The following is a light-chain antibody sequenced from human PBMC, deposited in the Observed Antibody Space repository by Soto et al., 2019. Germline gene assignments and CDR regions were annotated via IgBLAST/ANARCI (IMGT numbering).Light chain of an antibody. CDR1: QSVSSSD. CDR2: GAS. Sequence: EILMTQSPSTLSVSPGERATLSCRASQSVSSSDLAWYQQKPGQAPRLLIYGASSRATGIPERFSGSGSVTDFTLTISGLDPEHSAAYYCQRHGATFGQGTKVDIK. CDR3: QRHGAT. V-gene: IGKV3-20*01. J-gene: IGKJ1*01.